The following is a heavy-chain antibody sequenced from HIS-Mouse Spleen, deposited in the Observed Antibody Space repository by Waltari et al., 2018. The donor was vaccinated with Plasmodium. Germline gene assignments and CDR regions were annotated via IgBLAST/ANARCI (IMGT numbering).Heavy chain of an antibody. D-gene: IGHD3-22*01. J-gene: IGHJ4*02. Sequence: QVQLQQWGAGLLKPSETLSLTCAVYGGSFSGYYWSWIRQPPGKGLEWIGEINHSGRTNSNPSLKSRVTISVDTSKNQFSLKLSSVTAADTAVYYCARTVGYYYDSSVYDYWGQGTLVTVSS. CDR1: GGSFSGYY. CDR2: INHSGRT. V-gene: IGHV4-34*01. CDR3: ARTVGYYYDSSVYDY.